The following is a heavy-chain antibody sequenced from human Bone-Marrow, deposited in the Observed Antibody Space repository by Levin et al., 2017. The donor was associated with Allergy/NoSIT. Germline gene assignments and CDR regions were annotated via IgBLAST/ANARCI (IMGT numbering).Heavy chain of an antibody. V-gene: IGHV3-30-3*01. CDR2: ISYDGTTT. Sequence: GESLKISCSASGFIFNTYSIHWVRQAPGKGLEWLAVISYDGTTTYYAGSVKDRFTISRDNSHNIAYLQMNSLRPEDTAMYHCARGDQVVPWDDWGQGTLVTVSS. CDR3: ARGDQVVPWDD. CDR1: GFIFNTYS. J-gene: IGHJ4*02. D-gene: IGHD6-6*01.